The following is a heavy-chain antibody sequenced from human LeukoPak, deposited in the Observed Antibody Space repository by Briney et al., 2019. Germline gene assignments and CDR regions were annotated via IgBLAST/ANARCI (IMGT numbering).Heavy chain of an antibody. Sequence: GASVKVPCKASGYTFTSYYMHWVRQAPGQGLEWMGIINPSGGSTSYAQKFQGRVTMTRDTSTSTVYMELSSLRSEDTAVYYCARSSIAAAGLPNFDYWGQGTLVTVSS. D-gene: IGHD6-13*01. CDR3: ARSSIAAAGLPNFDY. V-gene: IGHV1-46*01. J-gene: IGHJ4*02. CDR2: INPSGGST. CDR1: GYTFTSYY.